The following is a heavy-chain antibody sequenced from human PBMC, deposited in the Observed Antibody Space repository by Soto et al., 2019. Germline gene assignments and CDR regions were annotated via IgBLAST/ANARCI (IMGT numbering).Heavy chain of an antibody. V-gene: IGHV4-39*01. D-gene: IGHD3-9*01. CDR2: IYYSGST. J-gene: IGHJ4*02. CDR1: GGSISSNNYY. Sequence: PSETLSLTCTVSGGSISSNNYYWGWIRQPPGKGLEWIGSIYYSGSTYYNPSLKSRVTISVDTSKNQFSLKLSSVTAADTAVYYCVRQGYYDILTGFIWGQGTLVTVSS. CDR3: VRQGYYDILTGFI.